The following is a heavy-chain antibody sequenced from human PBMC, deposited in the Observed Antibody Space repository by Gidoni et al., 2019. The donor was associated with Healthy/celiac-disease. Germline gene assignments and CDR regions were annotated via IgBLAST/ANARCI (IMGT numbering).Heavy chain of an antibody. V-gene: IGHV4-61*02. D-gene: IGHD3-16*02. J-gene: IGHJ6*02. Sequence: QSQLQESGPGLVQPSQTLSPTCTVSAGSISSGTYYWSWIRHPAGKGLEWIGRNYTSGSTNYNPSRKSRVTISVDTSKNQFSLKLSSVTAADTAVYYCARGLRLGELSYHYYYYGMDVWGQGTTVTVSS. CDR1: AGSISSGTYY. CDR3: ARGLRLGELSYHYYYYGMDV. CDR2: NYTSGST.